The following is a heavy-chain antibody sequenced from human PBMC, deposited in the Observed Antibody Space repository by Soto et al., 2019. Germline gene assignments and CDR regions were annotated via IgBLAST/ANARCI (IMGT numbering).Heavy chain of an antibody. CDR2: IYYSGST. Sequence: SETLSLTCTVSGGSISSGGYYWSWIRQHPGKGLEWIGYIYYSGSTYYNPSLKSRVTISVDTSKNQFSLKLSSVTAADTAVYYCAIDSSGNWFDPWGQGTLVTVSS. J-gene: IGHJ5*02. V-gene: IGHV4-31*03. CDR3: AIDSSGNWFDP. CDR1: GGSISSGGYY. D-gene: IGHD3-22*01.